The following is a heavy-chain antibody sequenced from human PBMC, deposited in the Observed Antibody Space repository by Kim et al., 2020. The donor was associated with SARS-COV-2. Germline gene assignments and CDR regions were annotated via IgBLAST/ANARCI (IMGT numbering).Heavy chain of an antibody. V-gene: IGHV3-23*01. CDR3: AKDQGPYPTTEWEAMNYFDDYGFDS. J-gene: IGHJ4*02. CDR2: VSSDGSVT. D-gene: IGHD3-16*01. CDR1: GFSFSAFA. Sequence: GGSLRLSCAASGFSFSAFAMNWVRQSPGKGLEWISVVSSDGSVTQYAESAKGRFTISRDNSKKMVYLQINSLRVEDTAIYYCAKDQGPYPTTEWEAMNYFDDYGFDSWGQGTVVTVSS.